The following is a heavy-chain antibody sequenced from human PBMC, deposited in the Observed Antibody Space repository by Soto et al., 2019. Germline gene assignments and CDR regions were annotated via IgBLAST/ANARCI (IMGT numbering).Heavy chain of an antibody. CDR3: ARDCYCSGGSCCEGYGMDV. Sequence: ASVKVSCKASGYTFTGYYMHWVRQAPGQGLEWMGWINPNSGGTNYAQKFQGRVTMTRDTSISTAYMELSGLRSDDTAAYYCARDCYCSGGSCCEGYGMDVWGQGTTVTVSS. J-gene: IGHJ6*02. V-gene: IGHV1-2*02. CDR2: INPNSGGT. CDR1: GYTFTGYY. D-gene: IGHD2-15*01.